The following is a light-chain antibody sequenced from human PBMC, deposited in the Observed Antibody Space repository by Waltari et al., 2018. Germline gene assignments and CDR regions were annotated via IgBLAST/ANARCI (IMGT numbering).Light chain of an antibody. CDR1: QSISFW. CDR2: AAT. V-gene: IGKV1-5*01. Sequence: DIQMAQSPSTLSASVGDRVTITCRASQSISFWLAWYQQKPGKAPKLLITAATRLESGVPSRFSGSGSGTEFALTISSLQPDDFATYYCLQYNTYWTFGQGTKVEIK. J-gene: IGKJ1*01. CDR3: LQYNTYWT.